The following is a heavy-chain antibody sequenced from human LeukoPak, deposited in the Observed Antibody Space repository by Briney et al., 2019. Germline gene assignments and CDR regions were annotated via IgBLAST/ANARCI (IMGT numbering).Heavy chain of an antibody. CDR1: GGTFSSYA. V-gene: IGHV1-69*06. CDR2: IIPIFGTA. CDR3: ASEINVPAAPSGFDY. J-gene: IGHJ4*02. D-gene: IGHD2-2*01. Sequence: ASVKVSCKASGGTFSSYAISWVRQAPGQGLEWMGGIIPIFGTANYAQKFQGRVTITADKSTSTAYMELSSLRSEDTAVYYCASEINVPAAPSGFDYWGQGTLVTVSS.